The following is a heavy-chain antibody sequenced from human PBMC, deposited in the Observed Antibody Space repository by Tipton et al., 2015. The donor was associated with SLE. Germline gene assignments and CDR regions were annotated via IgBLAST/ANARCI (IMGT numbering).Heavy chain of an antibody. CDR3: ARVAVAGLDAFDI. CDR1: GGSISSHY. CDR2: MYYSGST. Sequence: GLVKPSETLSLTCTVSGGSISSHYWSWIRQPPGKGLEWIGCMYYSGSTNYNPSLKSRVTISVDTSKNQFSLKVSSATAADTAVYYCARVAVAGLDAFDIWGQGTTVTVSS. V-gene: IGHV4-59*11. D-gene: IGHD6-19*01. J-gene: IGHJ3*02.